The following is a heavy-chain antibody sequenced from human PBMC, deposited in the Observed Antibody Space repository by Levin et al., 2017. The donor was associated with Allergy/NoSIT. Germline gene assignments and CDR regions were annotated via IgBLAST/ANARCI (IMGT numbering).Heavy chain of an antibody. J-gene: IGHJ5*02. CDR1: GFTFSSYS. CDR2: ISSSRSSI. CDR3: ARDRRYCSSTSCYPNWFDP. Sequence: AGGSLRLSCAASGFTFSSYSMNWVRQAPGKGLEWVSSISSSRSSIYYPDSVKGRFTISRANAKNFLYLQMNSLSAEDTAVYDWARDRRYCSSTSCYPNWFDPWGQGTLVTVSS. D-gene: IGHD2-2*01. V-gene: IGHV3-21*01.